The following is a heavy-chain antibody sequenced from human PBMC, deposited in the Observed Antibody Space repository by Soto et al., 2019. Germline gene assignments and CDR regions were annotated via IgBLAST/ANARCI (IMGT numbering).Heavy chain of an antibody. CDR2: IYYSGST. Sequence: SETLSLTCTVSGGSISSYYWSWIRQPPGKGLEWIGYIYYSGSTNYNPSLKSRVTISVDKSKNQFSLKLSSVTAADTAVYYCARVRSGSYYYYYYGMDVWGQGTTVTVSS. CDR1: GGSISSYY. CDR3: ARVRSGSYYYYYYGMDV. J-gene: IGHJ6*02. D-gene: IGHD1-26*01. V-gene: IGHV4-59*12.